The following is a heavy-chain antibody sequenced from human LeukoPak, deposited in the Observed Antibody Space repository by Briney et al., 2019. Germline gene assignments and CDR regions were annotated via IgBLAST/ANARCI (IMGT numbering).Heavy chain of an antibody. CDR1: GGSISSGGYY. CDR2: IYYSGST. D-gene: IGHD2-2*01. CDR3: AREHVVVPANYYYGMDV. V-gene: IGHV4-61*08. J-gene: IGHJ6*02. Sequence: SETLSLTCTVSGGSISSGGYYWSWIRQPPGKGLEWFGYIYYSGSTNYNPSLKSRVTISVDTSKNQFSLKLSSVTAADTAVYYCAREHVVVPANYYYGMDVWGQGTTVTVSS.